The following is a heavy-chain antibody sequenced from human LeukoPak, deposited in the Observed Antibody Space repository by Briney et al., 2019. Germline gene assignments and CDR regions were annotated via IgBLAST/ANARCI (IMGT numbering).Heavy chain of an antibody. CDR3: AKDRRNYCSSTSCLVDY. CDR2: IRYDGSNK. D-gene: IGHD2-2*01. J-gene: IGHJ4*02. CDR1: GFTFSSYG. V-gene: IGHV3-30*02. Sequence: GGSLRLSCAASGFTFSSYGMHWVRQAPGKGLEWVAFIRYDGSNKYYADSVKGRFTISRDNSKNTLYLQMNSLRAEDTAVYYCAKDRRNYCSSTSCLVDYWGQGTLVTVSS.